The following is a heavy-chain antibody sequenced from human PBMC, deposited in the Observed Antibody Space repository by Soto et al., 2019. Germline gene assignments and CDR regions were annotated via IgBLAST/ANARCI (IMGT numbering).Heavy chain of an antibody. CDR3: ACLFGIAAAANTFDY. D-gene: IGHD6-13*01. Sequence: QVPLVQSGAEVKKPGSSVKVSCKASGGTFSSYAISWVRQAPGQGLEWMGGIIPIFGTANYAQKFRGRVTITADESTSTAYMELSSLRSEDTAVYYCACLFGIAAAANTFDYWGQGTLVTVSS. V-gene: IGHV1-69*01. J-gene: IGHJ4*02. CDR2: IIPIFGTA. CDR1: GGTFSSYA.